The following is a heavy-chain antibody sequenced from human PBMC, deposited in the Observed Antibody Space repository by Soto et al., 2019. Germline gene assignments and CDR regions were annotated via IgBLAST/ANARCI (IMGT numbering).Heavy chain of an antibody. CDR3: ARARKGSGSDYYYHYGMDV. D-gene: IGHD3-3*01. J-gene: IGHJ6*04. CDR2: INHSGST. CDR1: GGSFSDYY. Sequence: SETLSLTCSVYGGSFSDYYWSWIRQPPGKGLEWIGEINHSGSTNYNPSLKSRVTISVHTSKNQFSLKLSSVTAADTAVYYCARARKGSGSDYYYHYGMDVWGKGTTVTVSS. V-gene: IGHV4-34*01.